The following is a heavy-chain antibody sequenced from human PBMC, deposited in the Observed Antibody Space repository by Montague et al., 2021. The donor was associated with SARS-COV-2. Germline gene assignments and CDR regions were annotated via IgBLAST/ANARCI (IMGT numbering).Heavy chain of an antibody. V-gene: IGHV4/OR15-8*02. CDR3: ARDFVAAVPDRFDS. J-gene: IGHJ4*02. Sequence: SETLSLTCAVSGGFISSGNWWSWVRQPPGKGLEWIGEIFHSGAASYNPSLKSRLTISMDKSKNEFSLKLNSVTAADTAMYYCARDFVAAVPDRFDSWGQGAKVTVSS. D-gene: IGHD6-13*01. CDR1: GGFISSGNW. CDR2: IFHSGAA.